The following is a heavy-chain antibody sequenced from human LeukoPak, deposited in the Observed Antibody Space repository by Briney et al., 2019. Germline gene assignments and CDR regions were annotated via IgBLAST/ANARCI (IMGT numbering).Heavy chain of an antibody. CDR2: INHSGST. J-gene: IGHJ4*02. V-gene: IGHV4-34*01. CDR1: GGSFSGYY. Sequence: SETLSLTCAVYGGSFSGYYWSWIRQPPGKGLEWIGEINHSGSTNYNPSLKSRVTISVDTSKNQFSLKLSSVTAADTAVYYCAKDLARGNIAVAVMALESWGQGTLVTVSS. D-gene: IGHD6-19*01. CDR3: AKDLARGNIAVAVMALES.